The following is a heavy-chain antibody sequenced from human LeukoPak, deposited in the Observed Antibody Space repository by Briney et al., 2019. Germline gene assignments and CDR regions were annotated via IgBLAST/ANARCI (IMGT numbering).Heavy chain of an antibody. V-gene: IGHV1-24*01. CDR2: FDPEDGET. D-gene: IGHD6-13*01. CDR1: GYTLTELS. CDR3: ATGSLRLAAAKSQGWFDP. Sequence: ASVKVSCKVSGYTLTELSMHWVRQAPGKGLEWMGGFDPEDGETIYAQKFQGRVTMTENTSTDTAYMEVSSLRSEDTAVYYCATGSLRLAAAKSQGWFDPWGQGTLVTVSS. J-gene: IGHJ5*02.